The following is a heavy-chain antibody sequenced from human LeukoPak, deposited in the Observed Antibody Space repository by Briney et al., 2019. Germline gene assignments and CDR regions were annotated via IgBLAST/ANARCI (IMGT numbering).Heavy chain of an antibody. D-gene: IGHD3-22*01. J-gene: IGHJ4*02. CDR3: ARLSSGYYYRDY. CDR1: GGSISSGNYY. CDR2: FYPSGST. Sequence: PSETLSLTCTVSGGSISSGNYYWSWIRQPAGKGLEWIGRFYPSGSTNYNPSLKSRVTISVDTSKNQFSLKLSSVTAADTAVYYCARLSSGYYYRDYWGRGTLVTVSS. V-gene: IGHV4-61*02.